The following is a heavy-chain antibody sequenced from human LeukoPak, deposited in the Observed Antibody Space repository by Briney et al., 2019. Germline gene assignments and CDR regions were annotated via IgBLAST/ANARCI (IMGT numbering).Heavy chain of an antibody. V-gene: IGHV3-21*01. Sequence: GGSLRLSCAASGFTFSRFTMNWVRQAPGKGLEWVSSISSSSSYIYYADLVKGRFTISRDNAKKSLYPQMDSLRAEDTAVYYCARGEDGYNLIGDYWGQGTLVTVSS. CDR2: ISSSSSYI. CDR1: GFTFSRFT. D-gene: IGHD5-24*01. J-gene: IGHJ4*02. CDR3: ARGEDGYNLIGDY.